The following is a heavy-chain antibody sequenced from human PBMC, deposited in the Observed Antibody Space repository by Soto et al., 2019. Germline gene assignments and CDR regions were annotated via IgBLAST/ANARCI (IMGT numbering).Heavy chain of an antibody. D-gene: IGHD6-13*01. Sequence: QVELQESGPGLVKPSGTLSLTCAVSGGSASSRYWWCWVRQSPGKGLEWIGEIYHSGSANYNPSLKSRVTMSVDNSKNQFSLRLNSVTAADTAVYYCARYNAASGTYYFDYWGQGTLVTVSS. V-gene: IGHV4-4*02. CDR2: IYHSGSA. J-gene: IGHJ4*02. CDR1: GGSASSRYW. CDR3: ARYNAASGTYYFDY.